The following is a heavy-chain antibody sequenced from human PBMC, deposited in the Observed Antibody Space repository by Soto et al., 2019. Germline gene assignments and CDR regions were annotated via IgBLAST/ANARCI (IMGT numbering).Heavy chain of an antibody. CDR3: TLGSWSAEAFDI. D-gene: IGHD6-13*01. V-gene: IGHV1-69*02. CDR2: ILPMLDIT. CDR1: GGTFSTYT. J-gene: IGHJ3*02. Sequence: QVQLVQSGAEVKKPGSSVKVSCKASGGTFSTYTIIWVRQAPGQGLEWMGRILPMLDITNSAQRFQGRVTITADKSTSTAFLVLSSLRSEDTAVYYCTLGSWSAEAFDIWGRGPMVTVSS.